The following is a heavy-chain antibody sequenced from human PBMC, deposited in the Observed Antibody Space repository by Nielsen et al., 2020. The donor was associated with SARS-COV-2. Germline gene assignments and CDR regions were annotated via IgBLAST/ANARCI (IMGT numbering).Heavy chain of an antibody. J-gene: IGHJ4*02. V-gene: IGHV4-61*01. CDR1: GGSVNTRNYY. D-gene: IGHD5-18*01. CDR3: ARMSGAGRTQLWSFDY. CDR2: IFYTGSS. Sequence: SETLSPTCSVSGGSVNTRNYYWAWIRQPPGKGLEWIAFIFYTGSSHYNPSLQSRVTISLDMSKNQFTLNLSSVTAADTAVYYCARMSGAGRTQLWSFDYWGQGAQVTVSS.